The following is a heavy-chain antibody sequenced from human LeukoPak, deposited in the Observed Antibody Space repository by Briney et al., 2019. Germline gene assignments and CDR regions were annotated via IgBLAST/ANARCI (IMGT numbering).Heavy chain of an antibody. CDR1: GFTFSSYS. J-gene: IGHJ6*03. Sequence: GGSLRLSCAASGFTFSSYSMNWVRQAPGKGLEWVSYISSSSSTIYYADSVKGRFTISRDNSKNTLYLQMTSLRAEDTAVYCCAKDGLFLTTELKFFYMDVWGKGTTVTVSS. V-gene: IGHV3-48*01. CDR2: ISSSSSTI. D-gene: IGHD4-11*01. CDR3: AKDGLFLTTELKFFYMDV.